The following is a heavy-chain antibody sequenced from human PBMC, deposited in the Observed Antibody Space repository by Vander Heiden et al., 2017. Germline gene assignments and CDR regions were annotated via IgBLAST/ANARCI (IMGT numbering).Heavy chain of an antibody. CDR3: ARRVVGAPRDFDI. Sequence: EVQLVESGGGLVQPGGSLRLSCAASGLTFSSYTMNWVRQAPGKGLEWVSYIGTSSSNIYYAESVKGRFTISRDNAKNSLYLQMDSLRAEDTAVYYCARRVVGAPRDFDIWGQGTMVTVSS. CDR1: GLTFSSYT. J-gene: IGHJ3*02. D-gene: IGHD1-26*01. CDR2: IGTSSSNI. V-gene: IGHV3-48*01.